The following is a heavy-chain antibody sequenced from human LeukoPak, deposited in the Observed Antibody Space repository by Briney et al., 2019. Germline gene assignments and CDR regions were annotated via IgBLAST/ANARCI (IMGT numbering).Heavy chain of an antibody. CDR1: GGSISSGDYY. D-gene: IGHD3-10*01. J-gene: IGHJ5*02. V-gene: IGHV4-30-4*08. CDR2: IYYSGST. CDR3: ARGYSPGLLWFGELLPLGANWLDP. Sequence: SETLSLTCTVSGGSISSGDYYWSWLRQPPGKGLEWIGYIYYSGSTYYNPSLKSRVTISVDTSKNQFSLKLSSVTAADTAVYYCARGYSPGLLWFGELLPLGANWLDPWGQGTLVTVSS.